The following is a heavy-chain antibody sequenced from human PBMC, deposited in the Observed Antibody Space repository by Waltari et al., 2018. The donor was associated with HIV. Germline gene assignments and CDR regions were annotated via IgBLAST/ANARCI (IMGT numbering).Heavy chain of an antibody. D-gene: IGHD3-22*01. V-gene: IGHV3-7*01. CDR1: GFTFSSYW. CDR3: ARRKVITLHAFDI. Sequence: EVQLVESGGGLVQPGGSLRLSCAASGFTFSSYWMSWVGQAPGKGLEWVANIKQDGSEKYYVDSVKGRFTISRDNAKNSLYLQMNSLRAEDTAVYYCARRKVITLHAFDIWGQGTMVTVSS. J-gene: IGHJ3*02. CDR2: IKQDGSEK.